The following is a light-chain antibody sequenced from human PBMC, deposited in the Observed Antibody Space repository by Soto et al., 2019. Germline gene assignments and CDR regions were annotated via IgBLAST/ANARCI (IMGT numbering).Light chain of an antibody. CDR3: QHYDKTPPSVT. CDR1: ERVSSDY. Sequence: IARSESLEARVSSPGGAAPLSCRASERVSSDYLGWYQQNPDLPRRLPIYGAYRRATGIPDRFSRSGSGTDVIHTTSRLEPEDFAVYYCQHYDKTPPSVTFGHGTKVDIK. CDR2: GAY. J-gene: IGKJ1*01. V-gene: IGKV3-20*01.